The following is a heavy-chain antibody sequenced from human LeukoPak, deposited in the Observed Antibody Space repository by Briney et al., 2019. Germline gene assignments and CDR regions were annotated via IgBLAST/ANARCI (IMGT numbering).Heavy chain of an antibody. CDR3: AQSSGRYLDN. V-gene: IGHV4-59*01. J-gene: IGHJ4*02. CDR2: FYYTGST. CDR1: GDSSSNNY. Sequence: SETLSLTCTVSGDSSSNNYWTWIRQSPGKGLEWIGYFYYTGSTNYNPSLQSRVAMSVDTSKNQFSLELSSVTSADTAVYYCAQSSGRYLDNWGQGILVTVSS. D-gene: IGHD6-19*01.